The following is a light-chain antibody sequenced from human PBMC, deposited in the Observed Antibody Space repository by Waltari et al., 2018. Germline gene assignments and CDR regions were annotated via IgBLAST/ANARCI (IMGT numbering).Light chain of an antibody. V-gene: IGKV1-39*01. CDR2: AAS. Sequence: DIQMTQSPSSLSASVGDRVTITCRASQSNSTFLNWYQQNPGRAHQVLIYAASRLLSGVPSRFSGSGSGTDFTLTISSLQPEDFATYFCQQSYSGPPWTFGQGTKVEVK. CDR3: QQSYSGPPWT. CDR1: QSNSTF. J-gene: IGKJ1*01.